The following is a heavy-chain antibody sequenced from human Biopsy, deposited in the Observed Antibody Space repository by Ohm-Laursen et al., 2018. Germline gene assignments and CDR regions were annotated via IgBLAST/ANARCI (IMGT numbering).Heavy chain of an antibody. CDR1: GGSISGYH. V-gene: IGHV4-59*01. D-gene: IGHD2-2*01. Sequence: PGTLSLTCIVSGGSISGYHWSWIRNSPGKGLEWLAYISYTGGITSNPSLNGRATMSLDTSKNQFSLRLIYVTAADTAVYYCARMPHFDYWGQGILVTVSS. J-gene: IGHJ4*02. CDR2: ISYTGGI. CDR3: ARMPHFDY.